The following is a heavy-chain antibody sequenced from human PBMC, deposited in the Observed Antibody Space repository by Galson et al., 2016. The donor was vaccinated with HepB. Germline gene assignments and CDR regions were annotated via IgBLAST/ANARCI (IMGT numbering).Heavy chain of an antibody. CDR3: VGWFGDLNT. D-gene: IGHD3-10*01. Sequence: SLRLSCADSEFTFSNGWMSWVRQAPGKGLEWVAHINQDGSDIYYVDPVKGRFTISRDKAKKSLYLQLNSLRVDDTALYYCVGWFGDLNTWGKGTLVTVSS. CDR1: EFTFSNGW. V-gene: IGHV3-7*03. CDR2: INQDGSDI. J-gene: IGHJ4*02.